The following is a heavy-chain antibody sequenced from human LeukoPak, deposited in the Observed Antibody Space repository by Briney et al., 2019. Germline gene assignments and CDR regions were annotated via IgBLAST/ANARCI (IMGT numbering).Heavy chain of an antibody. J-gene: IGHJ6*02. Sequence: ASPKVSCKAAGYTFTSYDINWVRQATGQGREWMGWMNPNSDNTGYAQKFQGRVTMTRITSISTAYMEMSSLRSEDQAVSYCARGPNYYDSSGYYVPPYYYYGMDVWGQGTTVTVSS. CDR1: GYTFTSYD. CDR3: ARGPNYYDSSGYYVPPYYYYGMDV. D-gene: IGHD3-22*01. V-gene: IGHV1-8*01. CDR2: MNPNSDNT.